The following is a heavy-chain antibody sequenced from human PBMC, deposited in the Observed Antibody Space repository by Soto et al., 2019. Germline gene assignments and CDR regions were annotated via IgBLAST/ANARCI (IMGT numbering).Heavy chain of an antibody. CDR1: GGSISSDY. J-gene: IGHJ5*02. Sequence: VQLQESGPGLVKPSETLSLICTVSGGSISSDYLSWIRQPAGKGLEWIGRVYTRGYSNSNPSLKSLVTMSVDTSKKQFSLNLSSVTAADTAVYYCAREPTAAVTVNWFDPWGQGTLVTVSS. D-gene: IGHD2-2*01. V-gene: IGHV4-4*07. CDR2: VYTRGYS. CDR3: AREPTAAVTVNWFDP.